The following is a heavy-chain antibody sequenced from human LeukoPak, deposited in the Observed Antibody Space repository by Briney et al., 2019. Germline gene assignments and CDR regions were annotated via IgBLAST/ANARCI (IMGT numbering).Heavy chain of an antibody. CDR1: GFTFSSYS. J-gene: IGHJ4*02. D-gene: IGHD6-13*01. CDR2: ISSSSYI. V-gene: IGHV3-21*01. Sequence: PGGSLRLSCAASGFTFSSYSMNGVRQAPGKGLEWVSSISSSSYIYYADSVKGRFTISRDNSKNTLYLQMNSLRAEDTAVYYCARARRRDIAAAVDYWGQGTLVTVSS. CDR3: ARARRRDIAAAVDY.